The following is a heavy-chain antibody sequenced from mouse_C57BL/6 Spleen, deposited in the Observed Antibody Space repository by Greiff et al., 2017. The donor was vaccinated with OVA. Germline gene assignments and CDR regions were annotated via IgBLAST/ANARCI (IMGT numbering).Heavy chain of an antibody. V-gene: IGHV1-19*01. J-gene: IGHJ2*01. CDR2: INPYNGGT. Sequence: DVQLQESGPVLVKPGASVKMSCKASGYTFTDYDMNWVKQSHGKSLEWIGVINPYNGGTSYNQKFKGKATLTVDKSSSTAYMELNSLTSEDSAVYVCNSTPYGNNVRTHDYWGRGTTRRDSS. CDR1: GYTFTDYD. D-gene: IGHD2-1*01. CDR3: NSTPYGNNVRTHDY.